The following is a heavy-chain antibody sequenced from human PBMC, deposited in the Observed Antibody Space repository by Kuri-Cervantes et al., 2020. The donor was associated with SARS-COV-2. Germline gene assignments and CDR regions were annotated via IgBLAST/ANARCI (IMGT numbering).Heavy chain of an antibody. CDR2: ISGSAGNT. CDR3: ASSGWDYYDSSGYYYYYYGMDV. V-gene: IGHV3-23*01. J-gene: IGHJ6*02. Sequence: GGSLRLSCAASGFTFSNFAMNWVRQAPGKGLEWVSAISGSAGNTYYEDSVKGRFTISRDNSKNMLYLQMNSLRAEDTAVYYCASSGWDYYDSSGYYYYYYGMDVWGQGTTVTVSS. CDR1: GFTFSNFA. D-gene: IGHD3-22*01.